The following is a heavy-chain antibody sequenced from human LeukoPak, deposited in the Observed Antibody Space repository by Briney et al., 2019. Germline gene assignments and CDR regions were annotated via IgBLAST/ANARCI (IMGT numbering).Heavy chain of an antibody. D-gene: IGHD3-9*01. J-gene: IGHJ3*02. V-gene: IGHV1-2*02. Sequence: GASVKVSCKASGYTFTGYYMHWVRQAPGQGLEWMGWINPNSGGTNYAQKLQGRVTMTTDTSTSTAYMELRSLRSDDTAVYYCARDNTYYDILTGYPGGFDIWGQGTMVTVSS. CDR3: ARDNTYYDILTGYPGGFDI. CDR2: INPNSGGT. CDR1: GYTFTGYY.